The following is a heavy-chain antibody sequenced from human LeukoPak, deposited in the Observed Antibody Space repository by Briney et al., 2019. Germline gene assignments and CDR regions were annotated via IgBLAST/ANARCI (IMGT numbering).Heavy chain of an antibody. D-gene: IGHD6-6*01. CDR2: ISAYNGNT. CDR3: ARDGFKYRIHDAFDI. J-gene: IGHJ3*02. V-gene: IGHV1-18*01. CDR1: GYTFTSYG. Sequence: ASVKVSCKASGYTFTSYGISWVRQAPGQGLEWMGWISAYNGNTNYAQKLQGRVTMTTDTSTSTAYMELRSLRSDDTAVYYCARDGFKYRIHDAFDIWGQGTMVTVSS.